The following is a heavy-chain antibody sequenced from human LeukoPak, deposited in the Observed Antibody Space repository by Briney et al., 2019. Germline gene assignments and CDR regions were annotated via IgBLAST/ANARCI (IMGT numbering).Heavy chain of an antibody. CDR1: GFTVSRNY. V-gene: IGHV3-53*01. D-gene: IGHD3-22*01. J-gene: IGHJ3*01. CDR3: ARNDRGAFDF. Sequence: GGSLRLACAASGFTVSRNYMRWVRQAPGKGVEWGSDISSGGKTYYRDSVEGRFAISRDNSKNPLYLQMSSLTVEDTSIYSFARNDRGAFDFWGQGTMVTVSS. CDR2: ISSGGKT.